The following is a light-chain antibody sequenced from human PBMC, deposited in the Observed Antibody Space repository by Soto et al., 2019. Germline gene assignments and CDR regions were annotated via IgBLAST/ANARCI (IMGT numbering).Light chain of an antibody. CDR1: QGISSY. CDR3: QQYYSYPRT. J-gene: IGKJ1*01. CDR2: AAS. Sequence: AIRMTQSPSSFSASTGYRFTITCRASQGISSYLSWYQQKPGKAPKLLIYAASTLQSGVPSRFSGSGSGTDFTLTISCLQSEDFATYYCQQYYSYPRTFGQGTTGDI. V-gene: IGKV1-8*01.